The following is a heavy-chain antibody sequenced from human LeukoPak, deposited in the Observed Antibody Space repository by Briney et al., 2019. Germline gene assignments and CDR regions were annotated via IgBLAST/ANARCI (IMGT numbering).Heavy chain of an antibody. D-gene: IGHD2-15*01. Sequence: GGSLRLSCAASGFTFSSYGMHWVRQAPGKGLEWVAVIWYDGSNKYYADSVKGRFTISRDNSKDTLYLQMNSLRAEDTAVYYCAVGYCSGGSCYFVYWGQGTLVTVSS. V-gene: IGHV3-30*02. CDR2: IWYDGSNK. CDR3: AVGYCSGGSCYFVY. CDR1: GFTFSSYG. J-gene: IGHJ4*02.